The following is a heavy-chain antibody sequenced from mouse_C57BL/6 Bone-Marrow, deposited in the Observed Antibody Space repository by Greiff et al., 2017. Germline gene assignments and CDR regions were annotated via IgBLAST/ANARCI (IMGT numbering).Heavy chain of an antibody. V-gene: IGHV1-39*01. CDR3: ASSYYYGSSYVGVAY. D-gene: IGHD1-1*01. J-gene: IGHJ3*01. CDR2: INPNYGTT. CDR1: GYSFTDYN. Sequence: VQLQQSGPELVKPGASVKISCKASGYSFTDYNMNWVKQSNGKSLEWIGVINPNYGTTSYNQKFKGKATLTVDQSSSTAYMQLNSLTSEDSAVDYCASSYYYGSSYVGVAYWGQGTLVTVSA.